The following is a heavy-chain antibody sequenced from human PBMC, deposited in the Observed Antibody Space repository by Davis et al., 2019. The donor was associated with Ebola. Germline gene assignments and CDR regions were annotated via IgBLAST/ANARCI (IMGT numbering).Heavy chain of an antibody. CDR1: GDSVAGGTGG. CDR3: VRGWGRIGMGV. D-gene: IGHD1-26*01. V-gene: IGHV6-1*01. CDR2: TYYTSKWFN. Sequence: LRLSCAISGDSVAGGTGGWNWIRQSPSRGLEWLGRTYYTSKWFNHYAESVKSRITSNPDTSKNQFSLQLNSVTPEDTAVYYCVRGWGRIGMGVWGQGTTVTVSS. J-gene: IGHJ6*02.